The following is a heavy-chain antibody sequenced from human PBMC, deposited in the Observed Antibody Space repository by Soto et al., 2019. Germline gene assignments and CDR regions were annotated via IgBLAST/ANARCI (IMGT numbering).Heavy chain of an antibody. CDR1: GGSISSSYY. D-gene: IGHD3-16*02. Sequence: PSETLSLTCTVSGGSISSSYYWSWIRQPPGKGLEWIGYIYYSGSTNYNPSLKSRVTISVDTSKNQFSLKLSSVTAADTAVYYCASSHVWGSYPIDYWGQGTLVTVSS. CDR2: IYYSGST. V-gene: IGHV4-61*01. J-gene: IGHJ4*02. CDR3: ASSHVWGSYPIDY.